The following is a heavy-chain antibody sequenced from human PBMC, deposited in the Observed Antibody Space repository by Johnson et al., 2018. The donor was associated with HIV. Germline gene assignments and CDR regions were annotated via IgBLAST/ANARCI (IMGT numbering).Heavy chain of an antibody. CDR2: IRSKTDGGTT. Sequence: VQLVESGGGLVKPGGSLRLSCAASGFTFNNAWMSWVRQAPGKGLEWLGRIRSKTDGGTTDYAEPVKGRFTISRDDLKNTLYLQMNSLKSEDTAVYYCTALWAAAGDAFDIWGKGTMVTVSS. CDR3: TALWAAAGDAFDI. V-gene: IGHV3-15*01. CDR1: GFTFNNAW. D-gene: IGHD6-13*01. J-gene: IGHJ3*02.